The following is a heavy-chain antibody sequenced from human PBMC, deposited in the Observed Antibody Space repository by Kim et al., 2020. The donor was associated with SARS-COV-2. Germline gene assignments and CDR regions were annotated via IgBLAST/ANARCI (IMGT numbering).Heavy chain of an antibody. Sequence: YAVSVKSRITIHPDTSETQFSPQLNSVTPEDTAVYYCARAYSSGWQDFDYWGQGTLVTVSS. J-gene: IGHJ4*02. V-gene: IGHV6-1*01. D-gene: IGHD6-19*01. CDR3: ARAYSSGWQDFDY.